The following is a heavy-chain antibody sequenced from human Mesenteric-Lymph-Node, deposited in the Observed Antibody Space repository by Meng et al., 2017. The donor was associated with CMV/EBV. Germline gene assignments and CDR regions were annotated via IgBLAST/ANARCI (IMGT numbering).Heavy chain of an antibody. CDR2: IAYDGSNR. V-gene: IGHV3-30-3*01. D-gene: IGHD2/OR15-2a*01. Sequence: GGSLRLSCAASGFTFSSHAMHWVRQAPGKGLEWVAHIAYDGSNRFYADSVKGRFTISRENSENMLYLQMKSLRTEDTAVYYCARDIGIVPPADGLDVWGQGTMVTVSS. J-gene: IGHJ3*01. CDR1: GFTFSSHA. CDR3: ARDIGIVPPADGLDV.